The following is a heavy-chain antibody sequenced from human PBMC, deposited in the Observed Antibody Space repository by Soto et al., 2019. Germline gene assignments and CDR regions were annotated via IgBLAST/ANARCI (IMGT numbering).Heavy chain of an antibody. CDR3: TTGSMVAADYYYYYMDV. D-gene: IGHD2-15*01. CDR2: IKSKTDGGTT. V-gene: IGHV3-15*01. Sequence: EVQLVESGGGLVKPGGSLRLSCAASGFTFSNAWMSWVRQAPGKGLEWVGRIKSKTDGGTTDYAAPVKGRFTISRDDSKNTLYLQMSSLKTEDTAVYYCTTGSMVAADYYYYYMDVWGKGTTVTVSS. CDR1: GFTFSNAW. J-gene: IGHJ6*03.